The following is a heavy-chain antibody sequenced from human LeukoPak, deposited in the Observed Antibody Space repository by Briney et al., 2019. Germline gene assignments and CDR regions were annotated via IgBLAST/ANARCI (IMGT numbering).Heavy chain of an antibody. D-gene: IGHD3-22*01. CDR3: ARDLSYDSSGYQSLDY. Sequence: GGSLRLSCAASGFTVSSNYMSWVRQAPGKGLEWVSVIYSGGSTYYADSVKGRFTISRDNSKNTLYLQMNSLRAEDTAVYYCARDLSYDSSGYQSLDYWGQGTLVTVSS. CDR2: IYSGGST. J-gene: IGHJ4*02. CDR1: GFTVSSNY. V-gene: IGHV3-53*01.